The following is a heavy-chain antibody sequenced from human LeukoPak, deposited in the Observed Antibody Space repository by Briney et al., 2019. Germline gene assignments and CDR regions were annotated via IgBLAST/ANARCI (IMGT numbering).Heavy chain of an antibody. CDR3: VRTGWEPLTT. V-gene: IGHV4-59*11. D-gene: IGHD4-23*01. CDR2: YFDTGST. J-gene: IGHJ4*02. Sequence: PSETLSLTCNVSGASFESHYWTWIRQTPDKRLEWIGYYFDTGSTDYNPSLKSRVTMSVDKSKNQFFMRLRSVTAADTAVYYCVRTGWEPLTTWGPGTLVTVSS. CDR1: GASFESHY.